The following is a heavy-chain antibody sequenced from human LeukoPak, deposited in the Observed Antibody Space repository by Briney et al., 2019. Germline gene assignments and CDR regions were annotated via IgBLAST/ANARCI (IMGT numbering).Heavy chain of an antibody. V-gene: IGHV3-7*01. CDR3: ARGGTYDI. CDR1: GFTYSRYW. CDR2: IKQDGSQK. J-gene: IGHJ3*02. Sequence: GGSLRLSCVVSGFTYSRYWMTWFRQAPGKGLEWVANIKQDGSQKNYVDSVKGRFTISRDNAKKSLYLQMNSLRGEDTAVYFCARGGTYDIWGQGTRVTVSS.